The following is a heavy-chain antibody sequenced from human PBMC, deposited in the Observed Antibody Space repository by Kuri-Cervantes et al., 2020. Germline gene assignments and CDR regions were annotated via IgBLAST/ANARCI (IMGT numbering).Heavy chain of an antibody. CDR1: GFTFSSYG. CDR3: ARNNTFFTMVRGVMSFFHPSNPSDYYYYGMDV. D-gene: IGHD3-10*01. Sequence: GESLKISCAASGFTFSSYGMHWVRQAPGKGLEWVAVISYDGSNKYYADSVKGRFTISRDNSKNTLYLQMNSLRAEDTAVYYCARNNTFFTMVRGVMSFFHPSNPSDYYYYGMDVWGQGTTVTVSS. CDR2: ISYDGSNK. J-gene: IGHJ6*02. V-gene: IGHV3-30*19.